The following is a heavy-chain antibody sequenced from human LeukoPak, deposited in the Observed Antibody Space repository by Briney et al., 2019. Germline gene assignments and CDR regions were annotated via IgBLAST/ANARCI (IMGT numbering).Heavy chain of an antibody. CDR1: GGSFSGYY. J-gene: IGHJ6*02. CDR2: INHSGST. Sequence: PSETLSLTCAVYGGSFSGYYWSWIRQPPGKGLEWIGEINHSGSTNYNPSLKSRVTISVDTSKNQFSLKLSSVTAADTAVYYCARSPITMVRGVMAYYYYYYGMDVWGQGTTVTVSS. CDR3: ARSPITMVRGVMAYYYYYYGMDV. D-gene: IGHD3-10*01. V-gene: IGHV4-34*01.